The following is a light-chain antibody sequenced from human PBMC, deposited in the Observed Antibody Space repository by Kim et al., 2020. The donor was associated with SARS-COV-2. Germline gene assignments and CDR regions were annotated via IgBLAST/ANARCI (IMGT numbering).Light chain of an antibody. CDR3: HQLNNAPYT. CDR1: INSY. CDR2: TAS. J-gene: IGKJ2*01. Sequence: INSYLAWYQQKPGTAPKLLIYTASTLKSGVPSRFSGSGSGTEFTLTISSLQPEDFATYYCHQLNNAPYTFGQGTKLAI. V-gene: IGKV1-9*01.